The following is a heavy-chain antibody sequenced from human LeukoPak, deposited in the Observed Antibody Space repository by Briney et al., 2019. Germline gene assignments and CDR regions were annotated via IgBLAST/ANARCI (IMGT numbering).Heavy chain of an antibody. CDR1: GFTFTDFY. V-gene: IGHV3-11*04. D-gene: IGHD4-17*01. CDR2: ISSSVGSI. CDR3: AKEYGEYPYYFDY. J-gene: IGHJ4*02. Sequence: GGSLRLSCAASGFTFTDFYMSWIRQAPGKGLEWISYISSSVGSIYYADSVKGRFTISRDNAKNSLYLQMNSLRAEDTAVYYCAKEYGEYPYYFDYWGQGTLVTVSS.